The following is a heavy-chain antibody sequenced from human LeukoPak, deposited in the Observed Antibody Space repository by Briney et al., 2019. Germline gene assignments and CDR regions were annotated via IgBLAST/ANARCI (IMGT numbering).Heavy chain of an antibody. J-gene: IGHJ4*02. CDR3: ARRDSSGYYDY. D-gene: IGHD3-22*01. Sequence: SETLSLTCTVSGGSISGTYYWSWIRQPPGKGLEWIGYIYYTGTTDSNPSLKSRVTISVDTSENQFSLKLSSVTAADTAVYYCARRDSSGYYDYWGQGTLVTVSS. CDR1: GGSISGTYY. V-gene: IGHV4-59*12. CDR2: IYYTGTT.